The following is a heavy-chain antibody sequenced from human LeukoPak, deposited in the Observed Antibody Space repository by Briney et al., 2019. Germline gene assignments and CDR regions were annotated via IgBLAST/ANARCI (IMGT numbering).Heavy chain of an antibody. J-gene: IGHJ4*02. V-gene: IGHV3-7*01. Sequence: GGSLRLSCAASGFTFNTYYMMWVRQAPGKGLEWVAGIKQDGSENYYMDSVKGRFTISRDNTRNSLYLQMNSLRAEDTAVYFCARERYCTSATCYVGVPFDSWGQGTLVTVSS. D-gene: IGHD2-2*01. CDR3: ARERYCTSATCYVGVPFDS. CDR1: GFTFNTYY. CDR2: IKQDGSEN.